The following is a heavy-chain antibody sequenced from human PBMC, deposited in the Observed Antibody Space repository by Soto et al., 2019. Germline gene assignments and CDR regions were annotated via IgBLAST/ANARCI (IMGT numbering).Heavy chain of an antibody. CDR3: ARHGPGYCSGGSCYPRGSYYYYYMDV. Sequence: SETLSLTCTVSGGSISSYYWSWIRQPPGKGLEWIGYIYYSGSTNYNPSLKSRVTISVDTSKNQFSLKLSSVTAADTAVYYCARHGPGYCSGGSCYPRGSYYYYYMDVWGKGTTVTVSS. J-gene: IGHJ6*03. V-gene: IGHV4-59*08. D-gene: IGHD2-15*01. CDR2: IYYSGST. CDR1: GGSISSYY.